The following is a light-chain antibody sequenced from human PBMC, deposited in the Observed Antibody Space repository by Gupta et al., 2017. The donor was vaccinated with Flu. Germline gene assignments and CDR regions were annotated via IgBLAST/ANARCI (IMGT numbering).Light chain of an antibody. CDR2: AAS. Sequence: DIQMTQSPSSLSASLGDRVTITCRASQSISSYLNWYQQKPGKAPKLLIYAASSLQSGVPSRFSGSGSGTDFTLTISSLQPEDFATYYGQQSYSTHITFGQGTRLEIK. V-gene: IGKV1-39*01. CDR1: QSISSY. J-gene: IGKJ5*01. CDR3: QQSYSTHIT.